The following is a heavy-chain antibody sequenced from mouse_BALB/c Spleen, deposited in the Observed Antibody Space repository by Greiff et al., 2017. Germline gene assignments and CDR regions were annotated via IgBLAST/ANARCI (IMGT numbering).Heavy chain of an antibody. J-gene: IGHJ4*01. V-gene: IGHV1S137*01. Sequence: VQLQQSGAELVRPGVSVKISCKGSGYTFTDYAMHWVKQSHAKSLEWIGVISTYYGDASYNQKFKGKATMTVDKSSSTAYMELARLTSEDSAIYYCARRRGAMDYWGQGTSGTVSS. CDR2: ISTYYGDA. CDR3: ARRRGAMDY. CDR1: GYTFTDYA.